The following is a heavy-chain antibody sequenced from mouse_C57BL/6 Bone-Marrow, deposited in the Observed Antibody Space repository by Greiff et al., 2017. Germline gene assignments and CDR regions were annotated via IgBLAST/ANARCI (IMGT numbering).Heavy chain of an antibody. Sequence: QVPLQQPGAELVKPGASVKMSCTASGYTFTSYWITWVKQRPGQGLAWIGDIYPGSGSTNYNEKFTSKATLTVDTSSSTAYMQLSSLTSEDSAVYYCARPYYSNYWYFDVWGTGTTVTVSS. CDR1: GYTFTSYW. V-gene: IGHV1-55*01. CDR3: ARPYYSNYWYFDV. CDR2: IYPGSGST. J-gene: IGHJ1*03. D-gene: IGHD2-5*01.